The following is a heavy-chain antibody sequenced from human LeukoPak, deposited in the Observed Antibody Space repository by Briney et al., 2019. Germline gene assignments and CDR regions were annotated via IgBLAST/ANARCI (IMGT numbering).Heavy chain of an antibody. V-gene: IGHV4-59*08. CDR2: ISDSGST. CDR3: ARYRRDGYNAAPFDY. Sequence: PSETLSLTCTVSGGSIRSYYWSWIRQPPGKGLEWIGYISDSGSTIYNPSLKSRVIISVDTSKNQFSLNLASVTAADTAVYYCARYRRDGYNAAPFDYWGQGTLVTVSS. D-gene: IGHD5-24*01. CDR1: GGSIRSYY. J-gene: IGHJ4*02.